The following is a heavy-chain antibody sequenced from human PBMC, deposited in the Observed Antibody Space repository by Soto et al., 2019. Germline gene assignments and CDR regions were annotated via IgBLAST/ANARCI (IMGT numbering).Heavy chain of an antibody. J-gene: IGHJ6*02. Sequence: GGSLRLSCAASGFTVSSNYMSWVRQAPGKGLEWVSVIYSGGSTYYADSVKGRFTISRDNSKNTLYLQMNSLRAEDTAVYYCARAIYDFWSGYYHYYYGMDVWGQGTTVTVSS. CDR3: ARAIYDFWSGYYHYYYGMDV. CDR2: IYSGGST. V-gene: IGHV3-53*01. D-gene: IGHD3-3*01. CDR1: GFTVSSNY.